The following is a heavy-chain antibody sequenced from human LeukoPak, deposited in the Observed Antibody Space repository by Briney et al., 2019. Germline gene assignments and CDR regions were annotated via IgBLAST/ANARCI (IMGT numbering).Heavy chain of an antibody. J-gene: IGHJ4*02. D-gene: IGHD2-2*01. Sequence: XGSLRLSCAASGFTFSSYSMNWVRQAPGKGLEWVSSISSSSSYIYYADSVKGRFTISRDNAKNSLYLQMNSLRAEDTAVYYCARDGVVVPAAIFDYWGQGTLVTVSS. CDR2: ISSSSSYI. CDR1: GFTFSSYS. CDR3: ARDGVVVPAAIFDY. V-gene: IGHV3-21*01.